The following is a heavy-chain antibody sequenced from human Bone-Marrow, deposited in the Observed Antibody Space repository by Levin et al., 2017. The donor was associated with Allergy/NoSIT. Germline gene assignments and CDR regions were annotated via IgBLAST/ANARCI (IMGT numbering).Heavy chain of an antibody. V-gene: IGHV3-23*01. Sequence: GGSLRLSCAASGFTFSSYAMSWVRQAPGKGLEWVSGTSGRGDTTYYTDPVRGRFTISRDTSKSTVFLQMSSLRVEDTAVYYCARSIAIFEALDFWGQGTLVTVSS. J-gene: IGHJ4*02. D-gene: IGHD3-3*01. CDR3: ARSIAIFEALDF. CDR2: TSGRGDTT. CDR1: GFTFSSYA.